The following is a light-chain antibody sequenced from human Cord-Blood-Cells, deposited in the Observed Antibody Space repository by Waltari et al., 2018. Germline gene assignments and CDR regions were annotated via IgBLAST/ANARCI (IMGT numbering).Light chain of an antibody. Sequence: DIVMTQSPDSLAVSLGERATINCKSSQSVLYSSNNKNYLAWYQRKPGQPPKLLIYWASTRASGVPDRFSGSGSGTDFTLTISSLQAEDVAVYYCQQYYSTITFGQWTRLEIK. CDR2: WAS. CDR1: QSVLYSSNNKNY. J-gene: IGKJ5*01. V-gene: IGKV4-1*01. CDR3: QQYYSTIT.